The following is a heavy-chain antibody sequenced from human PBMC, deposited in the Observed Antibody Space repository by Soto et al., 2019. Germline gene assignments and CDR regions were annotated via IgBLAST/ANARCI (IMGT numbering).Heavy chain of an antibody. CDR1: GFIFDDYA. CDR2: ISWNSVTI. J-gene: IGHJ5*02. Sequence: GGSLRLSCAASGFIFDDYAMHWVRQVPGKGLEWVSGISWNSVTIGYADSVKGRFTISRDNVKNSLYLQMNSLRAEDTALYYCARDGGYCSSTNCYFGWFDPWGQGTLVTVSS. CDR3: ARDGGYCSSTNCYFGWFDP. D-gene: IGHD2-2*01. V-gene: IGHV3-9*01.